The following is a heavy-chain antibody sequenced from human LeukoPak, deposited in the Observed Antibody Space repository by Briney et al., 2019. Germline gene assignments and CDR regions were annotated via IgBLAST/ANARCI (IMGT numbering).Heavy chain of an antibody. V-gene: IGHV4-4*02. D-gene: IGHD6-13*01. CDR2: IYHSGST. J-gene: IGHJ4*02. Sequence: SETLSLTCAVSGGSISSSNWWSWVRQPPGKGLEWIGEIYHSGSTNYNPSLKSRVTISVDKSKNQFSLKLSSVTAADTAVYYCARVAHYPTAAGTLDYWGQGTLVTVSS. CDR1: GGSISSSNW. CDR3: ARVAHYPTAAGTLDY.